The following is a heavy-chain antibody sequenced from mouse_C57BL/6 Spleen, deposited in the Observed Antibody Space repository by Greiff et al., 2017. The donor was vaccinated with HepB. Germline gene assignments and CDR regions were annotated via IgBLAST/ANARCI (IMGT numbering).Heavy chain of an antibody. D-gene: IGHD2-3*01. Sequence: EVQRVESGPGLVKPSQSLSLTCSVTGYSITSGYYWNWIRQFPGNKLEWMGYISYDGSNNYNPSLKNRISITRDTSKNQFFLKLNSVTTEDTATYYCTSGSYDGYPYYAMDYWGQGTSVTVSS. CDR2: ISYDGSN. CDR3: TSGSYDGYPYYAMDY. CDR1: GYSITSGYY. J-gene: IGHJ4*01. V-gene: IGHV3-6*01.